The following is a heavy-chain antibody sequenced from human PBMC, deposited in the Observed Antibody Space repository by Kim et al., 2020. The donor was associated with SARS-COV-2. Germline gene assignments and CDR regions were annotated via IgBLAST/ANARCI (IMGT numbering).Heavy chain of an antibody. CDR3: ASQAVAVFNY. Sequence: STDSNPPLKSRVTISVDTSKNQFSLKLSSVTAADTAVYYCASQAVAVFNYWGQGTLVTVSS. J-gene: IGHJ4*02. CDR2: ST. D-gene: IGHD6-19*01. V-gene: IGHV4-39*01.